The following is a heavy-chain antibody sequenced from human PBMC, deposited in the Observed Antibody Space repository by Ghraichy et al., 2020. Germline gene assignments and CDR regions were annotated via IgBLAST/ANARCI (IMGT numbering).Heavy chain of an antibody. CDR2: VNRDGSSA. V-gene: IGHV3-74*01. CDR3: ARVDQDGYSLLDH. CDR1: GFTFSSYW. J-gene: IGHJ4*02. D-gene: IGHD5-24*01. Sequence: GGSLRLSCAASGFTFSSYWMHWVRQAPGKGLVWVSRVNRDGSSANYADSVKGRFTISRDNAKNTLYLQMNSLRAEDTAVYFCARVDQDGYSLLDHWGQGTLVTVSS.